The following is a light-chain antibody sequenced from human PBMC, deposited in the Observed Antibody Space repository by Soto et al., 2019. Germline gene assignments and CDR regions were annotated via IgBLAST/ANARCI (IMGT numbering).Light chain of an antibody. J-gene: IGKJ2*01. V-gene: IGKV1-39*01. CDR3: QQSYSTPLGYT. CDR1: QSISKY. CDR2: DAS. Sequence: DIQMPQSPSSLSASVGDRVTITCRASQSISKYLSWYQQKPGKAPKLLIYDASSLQSGVPSRFSGSGSGTDFTLTISSLQREDFATYYCQQSYSTPLGYTFGQGTQLEIK.